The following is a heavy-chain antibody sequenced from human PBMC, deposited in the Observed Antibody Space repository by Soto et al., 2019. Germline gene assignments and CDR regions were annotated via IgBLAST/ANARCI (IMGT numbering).Heavy chain of an antibody. CDR2: IYYSGST. V-gene: IGHV4-59*01. D-gene: IGHD3-3*01. Sequence: QVQLQESGPRLVKPSETLSLTCTVSGGSISSDYWSWIRQPPGKGLEWIGYIYYSGSTNYNPSLKSRVTISGDTSKIQFSLKLSSVTAADSAVYYCARFGGGWFDPWGQGTLVTVSS. CDR1: GGSISSDY. J-gene: IGHJ5*02. CDR3: ARFGGGWFDP.